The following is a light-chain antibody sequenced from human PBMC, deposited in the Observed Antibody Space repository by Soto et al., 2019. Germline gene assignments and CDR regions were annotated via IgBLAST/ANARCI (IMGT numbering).Light chain of an antibody. CDR1: SSDVGAYKY. CDR3: SSYAGSSTWV. Sequence: QSAPTQPPSASGSPGQSATISCTGTSSDVGAYKYVSWYQQYPGKAPKLIIYEVSKRPSGVPNRFSGSKSGNTASLTVSGLQPEDEADYYCSSYAGSSTWVFGGGTKLTVL. CDR2: EVS. V-gene: IGLV2-8*01. J-gene: IGLJ2*01.